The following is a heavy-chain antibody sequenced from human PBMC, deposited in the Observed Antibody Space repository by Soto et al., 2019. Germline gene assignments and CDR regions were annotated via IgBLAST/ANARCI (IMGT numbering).Heavy chain of an antibody. V-gene: IGHV4-59*01. CDR2: IHSNGRV. D-gene: IGHD6-13*01. J-gene: IGHJ4*01. CDR1: GGSLTNYY. Sequence: PSETLSLTCTVSGGSLTNYYWSWIRQSPGQRLEWVGGIHSNGRVNYNPSLKGRVSISVDTSNNQSSLKMTSVAAADTALYYCARDRLRAGRPNPSHYLDFWGLGALVTVSS. CDR3: ARDRLRAGRPNPSHYLDF.